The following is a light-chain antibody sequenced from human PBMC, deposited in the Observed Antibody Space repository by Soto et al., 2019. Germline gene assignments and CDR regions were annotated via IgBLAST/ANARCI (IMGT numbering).Light chain of an antibody. V-gene: IGKV3-15*01. Sequence: EIMLTQSPGTLSLSPGERATLSCRASQSVSSNYLAWYQQKPGQVPRLLIYDTSTRAPGISARFSGSGSGTEFTLTISSLQSEDFAVYYCQQYNDWWTFGQGTKVDI. CDR3: QQYNDWWT. CDR1: QSVSSN. CDR2: DTS. J-gene: IGKJ1*01.